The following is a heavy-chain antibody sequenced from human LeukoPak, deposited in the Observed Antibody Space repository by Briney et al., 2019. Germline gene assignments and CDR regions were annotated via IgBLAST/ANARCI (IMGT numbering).Heavy chain of an antibody. D-gene: IGHD3-22*01. Sequence: PGGSLRLSCAASGFTFSSYGMHWVRQAPGKGLEWVAFIRYDGSNKYYADSVKGRFTISRDNSKNTLYLQMNSLRAEDTAVYYCARDRIDYYDSSYFDYWGRGTLVTVSS. CDR2: IRYDGSNK. V-gene: IGHV3-30*02. J-gene: IGHJ4*02. CDR3: ARDRIDYYDSSYFDY. CDR1: GFTFSSYG.